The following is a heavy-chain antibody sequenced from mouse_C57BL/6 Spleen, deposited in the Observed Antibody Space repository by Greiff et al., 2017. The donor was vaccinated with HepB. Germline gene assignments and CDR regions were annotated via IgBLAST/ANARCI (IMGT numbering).Heavy chain of an antibody. Sequence: VQLQQSGAELAKPGASVKLSCKASGYTFTSYWMHWVKQRPGQGLEWIGYINPSSGYTKYNQKFKDKATLNADKSSSTAYMQLSSLTYEDSAVYYGARSRGSGNYWYFDVWGPGTTVTVSS. J-gene: IGHJ1*01. D-gene: IGHD2-1*01. CDR3: ARSRGSGNYWYFDV. V-gene: IGHV1-7*01. CDR2: INPSSGYT. CDR1: GYTFTSYW.